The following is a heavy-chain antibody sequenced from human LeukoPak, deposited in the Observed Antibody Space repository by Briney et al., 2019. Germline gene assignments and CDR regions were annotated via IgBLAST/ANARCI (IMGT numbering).Heavy chain of an antibody. D-gene: IGHD3-10*01. J-gene: IGHJ4*02. CDR3: VRAALWFGEGPAFDS. CDR2: ISYDGGNR. V-gene: IGHV3-30*14. Sequence: GGSLRLSCAASGFAFSSYAMHWVRQAPGKGLEWVVLISYDGGNRFYADSVKGRFTISRDNSKNTLYLQMNNLRAEDTAIYYCVRAALWFGEGPAFDSWGQGTLVTVSS. CDR1: GFAFSSYA.